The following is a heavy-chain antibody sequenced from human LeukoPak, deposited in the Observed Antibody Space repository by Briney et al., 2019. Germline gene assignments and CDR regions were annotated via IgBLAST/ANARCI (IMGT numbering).Heavy chain of an antibody. CDR3: ARDLGRGGTLYYYYYMDG. CDR2: ISAYNGNT. J-gene: IGHJ6*03. Sequence: ASVKVSCKASGYTFTSYGISWGRQTPGQGREWMGWISAYNGNTNYAQKLQGRVTMTTDTSTSTAYMELRSLRSDDTAVYYCARDLGRGGTLYYYYYMDGWGKGTTVTVS. D-gene: IGHD5-24*01. V-gene: IGHV1-18*01. CDR1: GYTFTSYG.